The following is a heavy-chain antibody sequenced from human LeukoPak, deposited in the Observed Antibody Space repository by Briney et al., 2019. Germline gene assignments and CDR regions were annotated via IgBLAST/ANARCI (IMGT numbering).Heavy chain of an antibody. D-gene: IGHD3-10*01. V-gene: IGHV1-69*01. CDR1: GGTFSSYA. CDR3: ASGTVLLGSQHDAFDI. J-gene: IGHJ3*02. CDR2: IIPIFGTA. Sequence: ASVKVPCKVSGGTFSSYAISWVRQAPGQGLEWMGGIIPIFGTANYAQKFQGRVTITADESTSTAYMELSSLRSEDTAVYYCASGTVLLGSQHDAFDIWGQGTMVTVSS.